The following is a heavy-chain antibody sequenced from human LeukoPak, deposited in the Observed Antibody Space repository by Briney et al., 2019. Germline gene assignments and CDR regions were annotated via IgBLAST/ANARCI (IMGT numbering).Heavy chain of an antibody. J-gene: IGHJ6*03. CDR3: ARQTSLTIAVAGTPSYYYYYYMDV. Sequence: GGSLRLSCDVSGFTFSSYWMHWVRQAPGKGLVWVSGIGGDGTRTTYADSVKGRFTISRDNAKNSLCLQMNSLRAEDTAVYYCARQTSLTIAVAGTPSYYYYYYMDVWGKGTTVTVSS. V-gene: IGHV3-74*03. CDR2: IGGDGTRT. CDR1: GFTFSSYW. D-gene: IGHD6-19*01.